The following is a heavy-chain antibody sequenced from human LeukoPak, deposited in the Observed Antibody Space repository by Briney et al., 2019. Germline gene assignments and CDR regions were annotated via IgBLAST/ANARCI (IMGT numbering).Heavy chain of an antibody. CDR2: IYYSGST. CDR3: ARHRDTAMVIDY. J-gene: IGHJ4*02. CDR1: GGFISSYY. V-gene: IGHV4-59*08. D-gene: IGHD5-18*01. Sequence: SETLSLTCTVSGGFISSYYWSWIRQPPGKGLEWIGYIYYSGSTNYNPSLKSRVTISVDTSKNQFSLKLSSVTAADTAVYYCARHRDTAMVIDYWGKGTLVTVSS.